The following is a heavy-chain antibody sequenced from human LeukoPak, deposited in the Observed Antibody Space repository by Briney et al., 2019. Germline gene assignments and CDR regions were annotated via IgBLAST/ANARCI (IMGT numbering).Heavy chain of an antibody. CDR3: ARQSGGNAFDI. CDR2: IYPGDSDT. Sequence: GESLKISCKGSGHTFTSYWIGWVRQMPGKGLEWMGIIYPGDSDTRYSPSFQGQVTISGGKSISTAYLQWSRLKASDTAMYYCARQSGGNAFDIWGQGTMVTVSS. V-gene: IGHV5-51*01. D-gene: IGHD1-26*01. CDR1: GHTFTSYW. J-gene: IGHJ3*02.